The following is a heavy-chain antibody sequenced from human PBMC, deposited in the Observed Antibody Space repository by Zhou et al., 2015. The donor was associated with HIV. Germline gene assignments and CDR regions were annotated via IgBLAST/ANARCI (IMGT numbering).Heavy chain of an antibody. V-gene: IGHV1-69*06. CDR3: AREGWGSWYFDL. Sequence: QVQLVQSGAEVVRPGASVKVSCKASGFTFTSYGFSWVRQAPGQGLEWMGGIIPIFGTASYAQRFQGRVTITADKSTSTAYMDLSSLRSEDTAVYYCAREGWGSWYFDLWGRGTLVSVSS. CDR2: IIPIFGTA. CDR1: GFTFTSYG. D-gene: IGHD7-27*01. J-gene: IGHJ2*01.